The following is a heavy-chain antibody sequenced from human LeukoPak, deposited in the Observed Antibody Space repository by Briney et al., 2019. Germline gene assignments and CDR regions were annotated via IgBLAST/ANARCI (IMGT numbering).Heavy chain of an antibody. D-gene: IGHD1-26*01. CDR2: IGPTGSDR. CDR1: GLTFSTSD. CDR3: ARPEKSGSYYYFDY. Sequence: PGGSLRLSCTASGLTFSTSDFDWVRQAPGKGLEWVASIGPTGSDRYHADSIKGRFTISRDNANNFLYLQMNSLRAEDTAVYYCARPEKSGSYYYFDYWGQGTLVTVSS. J-gene: IGHJ4*02. V-gene: IGHV3-21*06.